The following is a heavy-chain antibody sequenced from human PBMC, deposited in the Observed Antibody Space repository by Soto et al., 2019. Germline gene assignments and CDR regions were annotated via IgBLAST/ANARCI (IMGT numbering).Heavy chain of an antibody. V-gene: IGHV4-30-4*01. D-gene: IGHD2-15*01. Sequence: PSETLSLTCTVSGGSISSDDYYWSWIRQTPGRGLEWIGHIYYSGSTYYNPSLQSRVALSVDTSKKLLPLKLSSVTAADTAVYYCARETDSRGAFDIWGRGTIVTVSS. CDR3: ARETDSRGAFDI. CDR1: GGSISSDDYY. J-gene: IGHJ3*02. CDR2: IYYSGST.